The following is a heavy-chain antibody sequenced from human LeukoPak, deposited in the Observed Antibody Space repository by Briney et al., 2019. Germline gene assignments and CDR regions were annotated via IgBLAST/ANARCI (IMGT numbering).Heavy chain of an antibody. J-gene: IGHJ4*02. V-gene: IGHV1-2*06. CDR1: GYTFTGYY. CDR3: ARSPYSYGFTSDY. CDR2: INPNSGGT. Sequence: ASVKVSCKASGYTFTGYYMRWVRQAPGQGLEWMGRINPNSGGTNYAQKFQGRVTMTRDTSISTAYMELNRLRSDDTAVYYCARSPYSYGFTSDYWSQGTLVTVSS. D-gene: IGHD5-18*01.